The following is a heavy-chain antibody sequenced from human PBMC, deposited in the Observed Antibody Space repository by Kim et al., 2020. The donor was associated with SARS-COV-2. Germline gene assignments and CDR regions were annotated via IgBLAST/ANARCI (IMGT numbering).Heavy chain of an antibody. V-gene: IGHV5-51*01. D-gene: IGHD6-19*01. J-gene: IGHJ4*02. CDR2: T. Sequence: TRYRPSFQGQVTISADKSISTAYLQWSSLKASDTAMYYCARHSAVAGSDYWGQGTLVTVSS. CDR3: ARHSAVAGSDY.